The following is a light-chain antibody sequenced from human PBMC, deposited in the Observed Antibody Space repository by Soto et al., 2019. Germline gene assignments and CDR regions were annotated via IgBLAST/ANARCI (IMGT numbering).Light chain of an antibody. V-gene: IGLV2-14*01. CDR3: SSYTSSTTVV. CDR1: NSDVGGYNY. J-gene: IGLJ2*01. CDR2: DVT. Sequence: QSALTQPASVSGSPGQSITISCTGTNSDVGGYNYVSWYQQHPVKAPKLVIYDVTNRPSGVSNRFSGSKSGNTASLTISGLQAEDEADYFCSSYTSSTTVVFGGGTKLTVL.